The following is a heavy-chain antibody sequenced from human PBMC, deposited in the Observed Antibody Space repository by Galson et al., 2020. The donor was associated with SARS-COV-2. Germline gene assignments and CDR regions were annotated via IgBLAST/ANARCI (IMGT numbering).Heavy chain of an antibody. V-gene: IGHV1-69*10. Sequence: SVKVSCKASGGTFSSYAISWVRQAPGQGLEWMGGIIPILGIANYAQKFQGRVTITADKSTSTAYMELSSLRSEDTAVYYCARTTYDFWSGYYFANNWFDPWGQGTLVTVSS. D-gene: IGHD3-3*01. CDR2: IIPILGIA. J-gene: IGHJ5*02. CDR1: GGTFSSYA. CDR3: ARTTYDFWSGYYFANNWFDP.